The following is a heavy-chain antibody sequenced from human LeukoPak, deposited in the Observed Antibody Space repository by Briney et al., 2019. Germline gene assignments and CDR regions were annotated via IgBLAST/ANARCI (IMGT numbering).Heavy chain of an antibody. CDR3: ARGGPYYYGSGSYYTRHGYYYYYYMDV. D-gene: IGHD3-10*01. V-gene: IGHV4-39*07. Sequence: SETLSLTCTVSGGSISSSSYYWGWIRQPPGKGLEWIGSIYYRGSTYYNPSLKSRVTISVDTSKNQFSLKLSSVTAADTAVYYCARGGPYYYGSGSYYTRHGYYYYYYMDVWGKGTTVTISS. J-gene: IGHJ6*03. CDR2: IYYRGST. CDR1: GGSISSSSYY.